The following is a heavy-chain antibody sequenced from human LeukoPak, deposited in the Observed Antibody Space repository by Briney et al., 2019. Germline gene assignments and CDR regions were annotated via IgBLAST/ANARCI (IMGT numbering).Heavy chain of an antibody. V-gene: IGHV3-23*01. D-gene: IGHD2-15*01. CDR3: AKWGCSGGSCYPFDY. CDR2: TSSSDAGT. J-gene: IGHJ4*02. CDR1: GFTFSSYA. Sequence: GGSLRLSCAASGFTFSSYAMSWVRQAPGKGLEWVAATSSSDAGTYHADSVRGRFTISRDNSKNTLYLQMNSLRAEDTAVYYCAKWGCSGGSCYPFDYWGQGTLVTVSS.